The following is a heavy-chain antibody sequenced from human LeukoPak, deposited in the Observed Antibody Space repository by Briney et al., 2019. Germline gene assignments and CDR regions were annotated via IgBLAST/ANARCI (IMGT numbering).Heavy chain of an antibody. V-gene: IGHV4-61*02. CDR2: IYTNVIT. CDR3: ARGRSLYFDY. CDR1: GGSISSSSYY. J-gene: IGHJ4*02. Sequence: SETLSLTCTVSGGSISSSSYYWGWIRQPAGKGLEWIGRIYTNVITNYNPSLKSRVTMSVDTSKNQFSLMLSSVTAADTAVYYCARGRSLYFDYWGQGTMVTVSS.